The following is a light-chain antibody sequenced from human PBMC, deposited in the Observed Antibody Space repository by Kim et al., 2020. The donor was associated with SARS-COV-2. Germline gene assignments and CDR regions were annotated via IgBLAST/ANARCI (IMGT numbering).Light chain of an antibody. CDR3: QQRSNWPRA. J-gene: IGKJ4*01. CDR1: QSVSSY. V-gene: IGKV3-11*01. Sequence: EIVLTQSPATLSLSPGERATLSCRASQSVSSYLAWYQQKPGQAPRLLIYDASNRATVIPARFSGSGSGTDFTLTISSLEPEDFAVYYCQQRSNWPRAFGGGTKVDIK. CDR2: DAS.